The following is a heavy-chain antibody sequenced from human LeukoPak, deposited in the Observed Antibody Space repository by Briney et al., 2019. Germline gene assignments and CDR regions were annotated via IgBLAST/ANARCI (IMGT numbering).Heavy chain of an antibody. D-gene: IGHD3-3*01. V-gene: IGHV4-4*07. Sequence: SETLSLTCSVSGDSVNSYYWNWIRQSAGQGLEWIGRVDTSGRTKYNPSLQSRVTMSADVSGDQVSLKLTSMTAADTAVYYCARDHHRPYYDFWSGYYMIFDYWGQGTLVTVSS. J-gene: IGHJ4*02. CDR3: ARDHHRPYYDFWSGYYMIFDY. CDR1: GDSVNSYY. CDR2: VDTSGRT.